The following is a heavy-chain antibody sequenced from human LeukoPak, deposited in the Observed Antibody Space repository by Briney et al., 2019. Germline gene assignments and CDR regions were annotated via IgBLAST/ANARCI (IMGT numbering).Heavy chain of an antibody. Sequence: PGGSLRLSCAASGFTFSSYSMNWVRQAPGKGLEWVSSISSSSSYIYYADSVKGRFTISRDNAKNSLYLQMNSLRAEDTAVYYCARDLSRYGDYIDYWGLGTLVTVSS. V-gene: IGHV3-21*01. D-gene: IGHD4-17*01. CDR3: ARDLSRYGDYIDY. CDR2: ISSSSSYI. J-gene: IGHJ4*02. CDR1: GFTFSSYS.